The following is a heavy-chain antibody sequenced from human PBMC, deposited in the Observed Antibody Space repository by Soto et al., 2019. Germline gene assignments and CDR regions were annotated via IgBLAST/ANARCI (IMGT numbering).Heavy chain of an antibody. V-gene: IGHV3-11*03. J-gene: IGHJ4*02. CDR1: GFSISDHY. Sequence: SGGSLRLSCAASGFSISDHYMSWIRQAPGKGLEWVSYSSNSGTFTKYADSVKGRFSISRDNAKNSLYLEINSLRGEDTAIYYCARSGDNYNVLDYWGQGT. D-gene: IGHD3-10*02. CDR3: ARSGDNYNVLDY. CDR2: SSNSGTFT.